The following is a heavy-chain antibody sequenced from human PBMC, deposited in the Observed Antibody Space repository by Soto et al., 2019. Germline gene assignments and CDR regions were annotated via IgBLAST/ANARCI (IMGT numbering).Heavy chain of an antibody. CDR3: VKDDGGYPSTAPH. CDR2: ISGSGDRT. Sequence: EVQLLESGGGLVQPGGSLRLSCAASGITISNYPMSWVRQAPGKGLDWVSGISGSGDRTYYADSATCRFTISKDISRNSLSLQLDSLGVEDTAVYFCVKDDGGYPSTAPHWGQGTLVTVSS. D-gene: IGHD3-22*01. V-gene: IGHV3-23*01. J-gene: IGHJ4*02. CDR1: GITISNYP.